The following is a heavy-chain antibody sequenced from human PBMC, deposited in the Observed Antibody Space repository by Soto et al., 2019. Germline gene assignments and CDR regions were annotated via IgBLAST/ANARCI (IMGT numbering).Heavy chain of an antibody. D-gene: IGHD2-2*01. CDR2: IYYSGST. CDR3: ARHPGYCSGSNCYGYYTMDV. Sequence: LEILSLTCTVSGGSIISYYWSWIRQPPGKGLEWIGYIYYSGSTNYNPSLKSRVTISVDTSKNQFSLKLSSVTAADTVVYYCARHPGYCSGSNCYGYYTMDVWGQGTTVTSP. V-gene: IGHV4-59*08. CDR1: GGSIISYY. J-gene: IGHJ6*02.